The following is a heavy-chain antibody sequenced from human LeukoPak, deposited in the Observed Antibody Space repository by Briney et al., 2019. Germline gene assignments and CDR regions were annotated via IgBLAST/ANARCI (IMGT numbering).Heavy chain of an antibody. D-gene: IGHD4-11*01. CDR1: GFTFSSYA. J-gene: IGHJ4*02. V-gene: IGHV3-23*01. CDR2: LSNTGDNT. CDR3: ARDALMTTEAKGGIDY. Sequence: PGGSLRLSCAASGFTFSSYAMSWVRQAPGKGLEWVSTLSNTGDNTYYADSVKGRFTISRDNSKNTLYLQMNSLRAEDTAVYYCARDALMTTEAKGGIDYWGQGTLVTVSS.